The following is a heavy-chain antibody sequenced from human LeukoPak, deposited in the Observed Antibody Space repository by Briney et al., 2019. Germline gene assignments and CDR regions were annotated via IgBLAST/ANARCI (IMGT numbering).Heavy chain of an antibody. Sequence: GESLQISCKGSGYSFTSYWSGWVRQMPGKGLEWMGVIYPGDSDTRDSPSFQGQVTISADKSISTAYLQWSSLKASDTAMYYCARREASREYQLLFHFDYWGQGTLVTVSS. CDR1: GYSFTSYW. V-gene: IGHV5-51*01. J-gene: IGHJ4*02. CDR3: ARREASREYQLLFHFDY. D-gene: IGHD2-2*01. CDR2: IYPGDSDT.